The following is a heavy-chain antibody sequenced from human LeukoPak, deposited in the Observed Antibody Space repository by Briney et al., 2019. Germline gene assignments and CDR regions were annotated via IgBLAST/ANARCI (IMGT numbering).Heavy chain of an antibody. CDR1: GGSISSSSYY. CDR3: ARAGPYYDSSGYYLGYYFDY. J-gene: IGHJ4*02. D-gene: IGHD3-22*01. V-gene: IGHV4-39*07. CDR2: IYYSGST. Sequence: SETLSLTCTVSGGSISSSSYYWGWIRQPPGKGLEWIGSIYYSGSTYYNPSLKSRVTISVDTSKNQFSLKLSSVTAADTAVYYCARAGPYYDSSGYYLGYYFDYWGQGTLVTVSS.